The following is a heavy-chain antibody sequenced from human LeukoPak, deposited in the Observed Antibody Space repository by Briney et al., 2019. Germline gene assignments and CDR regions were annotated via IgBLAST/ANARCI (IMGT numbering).Heavy chain of an antibody. J-gene: IGHJ6*03. V-gene: IGHV4-59*11. Sequence: SETLSLTCTVSGGSISSHYWSWIRQPPGKGLEWIGYIYYSGSTNYNPSLKSRVTISVDTSKNQFSLKLSSVTAVDTAVYYCARVKQLVGDYYYYYYMDVWGKGTTVTVSS. CDR2: IYYSGST. D-gene: IGHD6-6*01. CDR3: ARVKQLVGDYYYYYYMDV. CDR1: GGSISSHY.